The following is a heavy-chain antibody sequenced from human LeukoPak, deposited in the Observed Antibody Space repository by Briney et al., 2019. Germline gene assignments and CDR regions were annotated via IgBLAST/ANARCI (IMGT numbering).Heavy chain of an antibody. V-gene: IGHV3-7*01. CDR3: ARSLEWTTQPIDY. CDR1: GFSFSNCW. J-gene: IGHJ4*02. Sequence: GGSLRLSCEASGFSFSNCWMSWVRQAPGQGLEWVANIKPDGGEKYYVDSVKGRFTISRANAKNSLYLQMNSTRAEDTAVYYCARSLEWTTQPIDYWGQGTLVTVSS. CDR2: IKPDGGEK. D-gene: IGHD3-3*01.